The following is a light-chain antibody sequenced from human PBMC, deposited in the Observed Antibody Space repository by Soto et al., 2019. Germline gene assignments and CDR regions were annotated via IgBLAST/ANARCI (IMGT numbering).Light chain of an antibody. CDR1: SSDVGGYNY. V-gene: IGLV2-14*01. CDR2: DVS. J-gene: IGLJ2*01. CDR3: SSYTSSSTLVV. Sequence: QSVLTQPASVSGSPGHAITISCTGTSSDVGGYNYVSWYQQHPGKAPKLMIYDVSNRPSGVSNRFSGSKSGHTASLTISGLQAEDEADYYCSSYTSSSTLVVFGGGTKRPV.